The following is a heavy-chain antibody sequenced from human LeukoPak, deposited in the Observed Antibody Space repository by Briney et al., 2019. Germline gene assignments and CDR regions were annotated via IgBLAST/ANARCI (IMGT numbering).Heavy chain of an antibody. V-gene: IGHV3-23*01. Sequence: GGSLRLSCAASGFTFSSYAMSWVRQAPGKGLEWVSAISGSGGSTYYADSVKGRFTISRDNSKNTLYLQMNSLRAEDTAVYYCARDQGILLWFGELYYWGQGTLVTVSS. CDR2: ISGSGGST. CDR3: ARDQGILLWFGELYY. J-gene: IGHJ4*02. D-gene: IGHD3-10*01. CDR1: GFTFSSYA.